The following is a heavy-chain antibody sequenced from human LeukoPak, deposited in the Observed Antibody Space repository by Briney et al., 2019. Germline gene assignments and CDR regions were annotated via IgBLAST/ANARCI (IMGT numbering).Heavy chain of an antibody. Sequence: GGSLRLSCAASGFTFSSYEMNGGRQAPGKGLGWVSYISSSGSTIYYADSVKGRFTISRDNAKNSLYLQMNSLRAEDTAVYYFAELGITMIGGVWGKGTTVTISS. CDR2: ISSSGSTI. D-gene: IGHD3-10*02. CDR1: GFTFSSYE. J-gene: IGHJ6*04. CDR3: AELGITMIGGV. V-gene: IGHV3-48*03.